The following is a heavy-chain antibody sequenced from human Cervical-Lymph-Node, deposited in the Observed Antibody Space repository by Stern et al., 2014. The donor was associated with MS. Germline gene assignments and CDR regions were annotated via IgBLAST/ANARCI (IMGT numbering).Heavy chain of an antibody. CDR3: ARDPHGDNSLNYSDHGMDV. CDR1: GGTFGNYA. V-gene: IGHV1-69*09. J-gene: IGHJ6*02. Sequence: QVQLVQSGGEVKKPGSSVKVSCNGSGGTFGNYAISWVRQAPGQGLEWMGRIIHFLGIVNNAQRFQGRVTITADKSTNTASMELSSLRSEDTAVYYCARDPHGDNSLNYSDHGMDVWGQGTTVTVSS. D-gene: IGHD4-17*01. CDR2: IIHFLGIV.